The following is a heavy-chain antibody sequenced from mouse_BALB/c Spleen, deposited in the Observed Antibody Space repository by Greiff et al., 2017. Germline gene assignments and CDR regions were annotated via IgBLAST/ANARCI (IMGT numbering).Heavy chain of an antibody. CDR1: GFTFSSYG. Sequence: DVMLVESGGDLVKPGGSLKLSCAASGFTFSSYGMSWVRQTPDKRLEWVATISSGGSYTYYPDSVKGRFTISRDNAKNTLYLQMSSLKSEDTAMYYCARGDYRPYAMDYWGQGTSVTVSS. J-gene: IGHJ4*01. D-gene: IGHD2-14*01. CDR2: ISSGGSYT. CDR3: ARGDYRPYAMDY. V-gene: IGHV5-6*02.